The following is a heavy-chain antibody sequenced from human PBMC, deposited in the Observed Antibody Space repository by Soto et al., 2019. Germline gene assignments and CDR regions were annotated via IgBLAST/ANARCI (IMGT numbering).Heavy chain of an antibody. CDR1: GFTFSSYA. D-gene: IGHD3-3*01. Sequence: LRLSCAASGFTFSSYAMHWVRQAPGKGLEWVAVISYDGSNKYYADSVKGRFTISRDNSKNTLYLQMNSLRAEDTAVYYCARDSATRYDFWSGYYIRYYYYGMDVWGQGTTVTVSS. V-gene: IGHV3-30-3*01. CDR3: ARDSATRYDFWSGYYIRYYYYGMDV. J-gene: IGHJ6*02. CDR2: ISYDGSNK.